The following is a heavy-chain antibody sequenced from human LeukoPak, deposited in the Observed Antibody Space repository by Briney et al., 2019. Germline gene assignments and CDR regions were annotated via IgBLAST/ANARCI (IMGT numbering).Heavy chain of an antibody. CDR3: ARVENSHYDSLYHMYV. J-gene: IGHJ6*03. Sequence: SVKFSCKASGFTLSNYGITWGRQAPGPGLEWVGGINPIFGRTNYAQKFQGRVTITTDESTSTAYMELSSLRSEDTAVYYCARVENSHYDSLYHMYVWGKGTTVTVSS. CDR2: INPIFGRT. D-gene: IGHD3-3*01. V-gene: IGHV1-69*05. CDR1: GFTLSNYG.